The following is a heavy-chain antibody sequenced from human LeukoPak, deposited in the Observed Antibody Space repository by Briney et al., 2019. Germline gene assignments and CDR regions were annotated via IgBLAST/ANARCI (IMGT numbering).Heavy chain of an antibody. CDR1: GGTFSSYT. CDR3: ARGRITMVWGMDV. Sequence: VASVKVSCKASGGTFSSYTISWVRQAPGQGLEWMGRIIPILGIANYAQKFQGRVTMTRDTSTSTVYMELSSLRSEDTAVYYCARGRITMVWGMDVWGKGTTVTVSS. J-gene: IGHJ6*04. D-gene: IGHD3-10*01. CDR2: IIPILGIA. V-gene: IGHV1-69*02.